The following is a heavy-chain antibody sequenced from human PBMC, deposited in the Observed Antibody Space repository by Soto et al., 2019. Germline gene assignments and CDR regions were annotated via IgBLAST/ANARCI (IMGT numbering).Heavy chain of an antibody. J-gene: IGHJ4*01. CDR1: GYTFTTYITTYG. CDR3: ATSSVAGTAFDY. Sequence: QVHLVQSGAEVKKPGASVKVSCKTSGYTFTTYITTYGVSWVRQAPGQGLEWMGWISPYNGNTNYLQKFQGRVTMTTDTSTSTAYMELRSLISDDTAVYYCATSSVAGTAFDYWGHGTLVTVSS. V-gene: IGHV1-18*01. CDR2: ISPYNGNT. D-gene: IGHD6-19*01.